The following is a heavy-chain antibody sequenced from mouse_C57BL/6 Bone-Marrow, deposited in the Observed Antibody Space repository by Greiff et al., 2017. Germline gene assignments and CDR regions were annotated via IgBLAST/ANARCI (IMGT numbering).Heavy chain of an antibody. CDR1: GFSLTSYA. D-gene: IGHD1-1*01. V-gene: IGHV2-9-1*01. Sequence: VQLQQSGPGLVAPSQSLSITCTVSGFSLTSYAISWVRQPPGKGLEWLGVIWTGGGTNYNSALKSRLSISTDNSTSQVFLKMNSLQTDDTARYYCARMEGTTVPSLYFDYWGQGTTLTVSS. J-gene: IGHJ2*01. CDR3: ARMEGTTVPSLYFDY. CDR2: IWTGGGT.